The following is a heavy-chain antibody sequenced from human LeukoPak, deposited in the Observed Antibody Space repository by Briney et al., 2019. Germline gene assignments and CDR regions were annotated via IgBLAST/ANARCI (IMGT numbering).Heavy chain of an antibody. J-gene: IGHJ4*02. CDR3: AREWLVRPSFDY. CDR1: GGSISSYY. D-gene: IGHD6-19*01. CDR2: IYYSGST. Sequence: SETLSLTCTVSGGSISSYYWSWIRQPPGKGLEWIGYIYYSGSTNYNPSLKSRVTISVDTSKNQFSLKLSSVTAADTAVYYCAREWLVRPSFDYWGQGTLVTVSS. V-gene: IGHV4-59*12.